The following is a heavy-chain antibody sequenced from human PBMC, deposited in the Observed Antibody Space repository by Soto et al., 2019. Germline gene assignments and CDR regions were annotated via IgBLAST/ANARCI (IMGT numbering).Heavy chain of an antibody. D-gene: IGHD3-3*01. Sequence: EEQVLESGGGLVQPGGSLRLSCAASGFTFSNYALSWVRQAPGKGLEWVSGISGSGDRTYYADFVKGRFTISRDNAKKALYLQMNCLRGEDKAQYHCGCSGQWIFVGMYKDVSRPGYGMDVWGQGTRVSVSS. CDR3: GCSGQWIFVGMYKDVSRPGYGMDV. V-gene: IGHV3-23*01. CDR1: GFTFSNYA. CDR2: ISGSGDRT. J-gene: IGHJ6*02.